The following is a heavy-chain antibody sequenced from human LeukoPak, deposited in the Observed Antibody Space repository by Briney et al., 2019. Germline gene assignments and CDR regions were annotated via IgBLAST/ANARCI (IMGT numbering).Heavy chain of an antibody. D-gene: IGHD6-13*01. Sequence: WASVKVSCKASRGTFSSHGISWVRQAPGQGREWMGRIIPMLGITNYAQKFQGKVTITADKSTSTAYMDLSSLRSEGTAVYYCAKDQIVEKQQLTPLDYWGQGTLVTVSS. CDR1: RGTFSSHG. J-gene: IGHJ4*02. CDR2: IIPMLGIT. CDR3: AKDQIVEKQQLTPLDY. V-gene: IGHV1-69*04.